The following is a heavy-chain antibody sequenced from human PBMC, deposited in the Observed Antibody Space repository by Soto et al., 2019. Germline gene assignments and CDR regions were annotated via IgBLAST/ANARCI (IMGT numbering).Heavy chain of an antibody. CDR3: ARDIEGIQLWFYYYYYGMDV. V-gene: IGHV3-33*01. Sequence: GGSLRLSCAASGFTFSSYGMHWVRQAPGKGLEWVAVIWYDGSNKYYADSVKGRFTISRDNSKNTLYLQMNSLRAEDTAVYYCARDIEGIQLWFYYYYYGMDVWGQGTTVTV. CDR2: IWYDGSNK. D-gene: IGHD5-18*01. J-gene: IGHJ6*02. CDR1: GFTFSSYG.